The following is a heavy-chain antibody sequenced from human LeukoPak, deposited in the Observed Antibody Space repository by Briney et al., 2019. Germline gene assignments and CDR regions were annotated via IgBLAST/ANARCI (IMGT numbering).Heavy chain of an antibody. D-gene: IGHD6-13*01. CDR2: IGYDGNTK. CDR1: GFTFNKDG. CDR3: AKDRSTNWSLNY. Sequence: PGESLKISCAASGFTFNKDGMHWVRQAPGKGLEWVTFIGYDGNTKYYADSVRGRFTISRDNLKNTLYLQMNSLRPEDAAVYYCAKDRSTNWSLNYWGQGTLVIVSS. V-gene: IGHV3-30*02. J-gene: IGHJ4*02.